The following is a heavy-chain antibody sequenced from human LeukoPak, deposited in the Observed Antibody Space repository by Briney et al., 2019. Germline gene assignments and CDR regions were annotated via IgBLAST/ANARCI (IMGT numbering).Heavy chain of an antibody. J-gene: IGHJ4*02. Sequence: GSLRLSCAASGFTFSSYGMSWVRQAPGKGLEWIGSIYYSGSTYYNPSLKSRVTISVDTSKNQFSLKLSSVTAADTAVYYCARFVGKDYDSSFWGQGTLVTVSS. CDR3: ARFVGKDYDSSF. V-gene: IGHV4-38-2*01. D-gene: IGHD3-22*01. CDR2: IYYSGST. CDR1: GFTFSSYG.